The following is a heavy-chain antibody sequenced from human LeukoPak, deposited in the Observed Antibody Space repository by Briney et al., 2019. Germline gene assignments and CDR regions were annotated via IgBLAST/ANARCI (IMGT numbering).Heavy chain of an antibody. D-gene: IGHD1/OR15-1a*01. CDR1: GYRFTSYW. V-gene: IGHV5-51*01. Sequence: GESLKISCKGSGYRFTSYWIAWVRQMPGKGLEWMGILYPGDSDTRYSPSFQGQVTISADRSITTAYLQWSSLKASDTAMYFCATSESQTKFDYWGQGTQVIVSS. CDR3: ATSESQTKFDY. CDR2: LYPGDSDT. J-gene: IGHJ4*02.